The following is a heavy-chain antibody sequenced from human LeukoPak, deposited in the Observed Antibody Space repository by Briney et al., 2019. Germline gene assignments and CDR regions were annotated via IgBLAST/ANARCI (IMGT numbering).Heavy chain of an antibody. CDR3: ASAWGSSTSCSTPTCAFDI. CDR2: INPNSGGT. J-gene: IGHJ3*02. D-gene: IGHD2-2*02. CDR1: GYTFTSYY. Sequence: ASVKVSCKASGYTFTSYYMHWVRQAPGQGLEWMGIINPNSGGTNYAQKFQGRVTMTRDTSISTAYMELSRLRSDDTAVYYCASAWGSSTSCSTPTCAFDIWGQGTMVTVSS. V-gene: IGHV1-2*02.